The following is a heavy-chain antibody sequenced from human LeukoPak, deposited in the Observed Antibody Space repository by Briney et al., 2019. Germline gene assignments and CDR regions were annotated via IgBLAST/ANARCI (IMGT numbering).Heavy chain of an antibody. CDR3: ARGPKYYYGSGSYYND. Sequence: ASVKVSCKASGYTFTGYYVHWVRQAPGQGLEWMGWINPNSGGTNYAQKFQGRVTMTRDTSISTAYMELSRPRSDDTAVYYCARGPKYYYGSGSYYNDWGQGTLVTVSS. V-gene: IGHV1-2*02. CDR1: GYTFTGYY. J-gene: IGHJ4*02. D-gene: IGHD3-10*01. CDR2: INPNSGGT.